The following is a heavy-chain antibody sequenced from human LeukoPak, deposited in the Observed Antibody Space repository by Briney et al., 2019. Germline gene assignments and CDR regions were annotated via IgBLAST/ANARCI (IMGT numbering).Heavy chain of an antibody. CDR3: ARDNGSSSGRSIAY. CDR1: GFTSSNYW. D-gene: IGHD6-6*01. J-gene: IGHJ4*01. CDR2: IKQDGSEK. V-gene: IGHV3-7*01. Sequence: GGSLRLSCAASGFTSSNYWMSWVRQAPGKGLEWVANIKQDGSEKYYVDSVKGRVTVSRDNAKNSLYLQMNNLRDEDTSVYYCARDNGSSSGRSIAYWGQEPWSPSPQ.